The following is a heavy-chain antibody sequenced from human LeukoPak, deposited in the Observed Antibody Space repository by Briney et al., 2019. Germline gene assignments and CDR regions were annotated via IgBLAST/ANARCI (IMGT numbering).Heavy chain of an antibody. D-gene: IGHD6-13*01. CDR3: ARVAAAGSFWFDP. Sequence: SETLSLTCAVYGGSFSGYYWSWIRQPPGKGLEWIGEINHSGSTNYNPSLKSRVTISVDTSKNQFSLKLSSVTAADTAVYYCARVAAAGSFWFDPWGQGTLVTVSS. CDR1: GGSFSGYY. J-gene: IGHJ5*02. V-gene: IGHV4-34*01. CDR2: INHSGST.